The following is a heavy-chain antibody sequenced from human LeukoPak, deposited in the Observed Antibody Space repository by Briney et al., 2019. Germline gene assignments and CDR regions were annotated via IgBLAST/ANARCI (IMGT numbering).Heavy chain of an antibody. CDR3: ATDRDNSDWQKRFDS. CDR1: GFTFRTYW. D-gene: IGHD2-21*02. J-gene: IGHJ4*02. CDR2: INQDASEI. V-gene: IGHV3-7*01. Sequence: PGGSLRLSCAASGFTFRTYWMNGYRQVPGKGLEWVGNINQDASEINYVDSVRGRFTISRDNAKNSLHLQMNSLRAEDTAVYYCATDRDNSDWQKRFDSWGQGTLVTVSS.